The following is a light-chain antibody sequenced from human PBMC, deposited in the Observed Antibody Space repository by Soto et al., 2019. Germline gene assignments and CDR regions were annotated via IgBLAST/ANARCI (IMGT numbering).Light chain of an antibody. CDR3: QQYGTSPRYT. J-gene: IGKJ2*01. Sequence: EIVLTQSPGTLSLSPGERATLSCRASKSVSSSDLAWYQQKPGQRPRLLIYGASSRATGIPDRFSGSGSGTDFTLTISRLEPEDFAVYYCQQYGTSPRYTFGQGTKLEIK. CDR1: KSVSSSD. CDR2: GAS. V-gene: IGKV3-20*01.